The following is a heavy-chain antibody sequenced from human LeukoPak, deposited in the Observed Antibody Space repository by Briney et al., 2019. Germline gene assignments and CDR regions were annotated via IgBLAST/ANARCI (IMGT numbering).Heavy chain of an antibody. CDR3: AKDYREPIDY. Sequence: GGSLRLSCAASGFTFNSYDMNWVRQAPGKGLEWVSYIASSGLTVYYADSVKGRFTISRDNAKNSLYLQMNSLRAEDTAVYYCAKDYREPIDYWGQGTLVTVSS. CDR2: IASSGLTV. J-gene: IGHJ4*02. V-gene: IGHV3-48*03. CDR1: GFTFNSYD. D-gene: IGHD1-14*01.